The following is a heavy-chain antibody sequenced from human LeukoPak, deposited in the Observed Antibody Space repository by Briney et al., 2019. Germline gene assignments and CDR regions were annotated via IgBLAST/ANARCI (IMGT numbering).Heavy chain of an antibody. CDR3: ARGGYSYGTRY. J-gene: IGHJ4*02. CDR1: GGSFSGYY. CDR2: INHSGST. D-gene: IGHD5-18*01. Sequence: SETLSLTCAVYGGSFSGYYWSWIRQPPGKGPEWIGEINHSGSTNYNPSLKSRVTISVDTSKNQFSLKLSSVTAADTAVYYCARGGYSYGTRYWGQGTLVTVSS. V-gene: IGHV4-34*01.